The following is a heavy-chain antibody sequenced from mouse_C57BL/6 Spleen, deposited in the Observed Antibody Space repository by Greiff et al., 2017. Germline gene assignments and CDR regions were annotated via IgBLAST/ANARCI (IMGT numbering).Heavy chain of an antibody. Sequence: QVQLKESGAELVKPGASVKMSCKASGYTFTSYWITWVKQRPGQGLEWIGDIYPGSGSTNYNEKFKSKATLTVDTSSSTAYMQLSSLTSEDSAVYYCARYPLYDYDGLYAMDYWGQGTSVTVSS. J-gene: IGHJ4*01. CDR1: GYTFTSYW. V-gene: IGHV1-55*01. CDR2: IYPGSGST. CDR3: ARYPLYDYDGLYAMDY. D-gene: IGHD2-4*01.